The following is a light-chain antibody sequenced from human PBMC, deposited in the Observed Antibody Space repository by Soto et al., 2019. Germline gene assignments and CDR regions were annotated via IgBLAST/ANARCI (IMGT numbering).Light chain of an antibody. CDR3: QEYNTWPWT. Sequence: VLTQSAATLSVSHGARATLSCRASQGFNNNLAWYQQKLGQAPRVLIYGASTRDTGIPARFTGSGSGTEFILTITSLQSEDSAVYYCQEYNTWPWTFGQ. J-gene: IGKJ1*01. CDR2: GAS. CDR1: QGFNNN. V-gene: IGKV3-15*01.